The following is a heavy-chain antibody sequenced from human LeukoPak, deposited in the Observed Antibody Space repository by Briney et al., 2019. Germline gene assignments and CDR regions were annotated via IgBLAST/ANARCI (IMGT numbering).Heavy chain of an antibody. CDR3: ARLWDSSSSRHFDY. Sequence: GGSLRLFCAASGFTFSTYWMHWVRQAPGKGLVWVSHINSDESNTNYADSVKGRFTISRDNAKNTLYLQMNNLRAEDTAVYFCARLWDSSSSRHFDYWGQGTLVTVSS. J-gene: IGHJ4*02. CDR1: GFTFSTYW. D-gene: IGHD6-6*01. CDR2: INSDESNT. V-gene: IGHV3-74*01.